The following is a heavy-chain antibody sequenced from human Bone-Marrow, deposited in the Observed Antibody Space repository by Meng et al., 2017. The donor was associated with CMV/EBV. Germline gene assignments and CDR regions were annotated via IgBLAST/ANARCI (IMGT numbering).Heavy chain of an antibody. Sequence: GESLKISCAASGFTSSNYWMSWVRQAPGKGLEWVSAISGSGGSTYYADSVKGRFTISRDNSMNTLYLQMNSLRAEDTAVYYCAKDGATLLEWLPDWGQGTLVTVSS. D-gene: IGHD3-3*01. V-gene: IGHV3-23*01. CDR2: ISGSGGST. CDR3: AKDGATLLEWLPD. CDR1: GFTSSNYW. J-gene: IGHJ4*02.